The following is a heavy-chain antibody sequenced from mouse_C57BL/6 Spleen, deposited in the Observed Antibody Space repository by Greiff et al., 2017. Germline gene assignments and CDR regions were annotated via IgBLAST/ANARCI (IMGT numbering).Heavy chain of an antibody. CDR2: INPNNGGT. CDR1: GYTFTDYN. CDR3: ARSTMIRDAMDY. J-gene: IGHJ4*01. Sequence: VQLQQSGPELVKPGASVKIPCKASGYTFTDYNMDWVKQSHGKSLEWIGDINPNNGGTIYNQKFKGKATLTVDKSSSTAYMELRSLTSEDTAVYYCARSTMIRDAMDYWGQGTSVTVSS. D-gene: IGHD2-4*01. V-gene: IGHV1-18*01.